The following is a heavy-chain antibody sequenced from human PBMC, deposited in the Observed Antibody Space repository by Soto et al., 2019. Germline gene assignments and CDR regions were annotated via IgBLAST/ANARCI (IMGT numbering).Heavy chain of an antibody. CDR2: ISGSGGST. CDR3: AKDHPDIVVVPAAIDY. V-gene: IGHV3-23*01. Sequence: GGSLRLSCAASGFTFSSYAMSWVRQAPGKGLEWVSAISGSGGSTYYADSVKGRFTISRDNSKNTLYLQMNSLRAEDTAVYYCAKDHPDIVVVPAAIDYWGQGTLVTVSS. D-gene: IGHD2-2*01. CDR1: GFTFSSYA. J-gene: IGHJ4*02.